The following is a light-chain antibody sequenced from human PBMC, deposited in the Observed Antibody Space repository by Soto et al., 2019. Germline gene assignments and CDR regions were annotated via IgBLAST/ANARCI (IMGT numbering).Light chain of an antibody. J-gene: IGKJ1*01. Sequence: EVVLTQSPATLSLSPGERATLSCRASETVRTFVDWYQQKPGQAPRLLIYGASNRATGIPARFSGSGSGTDFTLTISNLEPEDFAVYYCQQYGTYLWTFGQGTRVEIK. CDR2: GAS. V-gene: IGKV3-11*01. CDR3: QQYGTYLWT. CDR1: ETVRTF.